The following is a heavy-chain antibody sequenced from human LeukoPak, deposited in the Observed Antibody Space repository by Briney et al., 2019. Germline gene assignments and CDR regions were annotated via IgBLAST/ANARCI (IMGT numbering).Heavy chain of an antibody. CDR2: INHSGST. J-gene: IGHJ4*02. CDR3: ARGGGSYYY. V-gene: IGHV4-34*01. CDR1: GGSFSGYY. D-gene: IGHD1-26*01. Sequence: SETLSLTCAVYGGSFSGYYWSWIRQPPGKGLEWIGEINHSGSTNYNPSLKSRVTISVDTSKNQFSLKLSSVTAADTAVYYCARGGGSYYYWGQGTLVTVSS.